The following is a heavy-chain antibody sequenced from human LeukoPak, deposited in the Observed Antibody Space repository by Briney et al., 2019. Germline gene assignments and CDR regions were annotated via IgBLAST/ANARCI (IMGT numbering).Heavy chain of an antibody. J-gene: IGHJ6*02. Sequence: MSGGSLRLSCAASGFTFSSYSMNWVRQAPGKGLEWVSYISGSSGYIYYADSVKGRFTNSRDNAKNSLYLQMNSLRAEDTAVYYCAREDIVAYYYYYGMDVWGQGTTVTVSS. V-gene: IGHV3-21*06. CDR1: GFTFSSYS. D-gene: IGHD2-15*01. CDR2: ISGSSGYI. CDR3: AREDIVAYYYYYGMDV.